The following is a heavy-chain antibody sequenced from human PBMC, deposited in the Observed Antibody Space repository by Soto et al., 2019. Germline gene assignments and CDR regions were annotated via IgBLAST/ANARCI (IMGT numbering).Heavy chain of an antibody. V-gene: IGHV3-21*01. D-gene: IGHD6-6*01. Sequence: EVQLVESGGGLVKPGGSLRLSCAASGFTFSSYSMNWVRQAPGKGLEWVSSISSSSSYIYYADSVKGRFTISRDNAKNSLYLHMNSLRPEDTAVYYCARDVYSSSRYFDYWGQGTLVTVSS. CDR3: ARDVYSSSRYFDY. CDR1: GFTFSSYS. J-gene: IGHJ4*02. CDR2: ISSSSSYI.